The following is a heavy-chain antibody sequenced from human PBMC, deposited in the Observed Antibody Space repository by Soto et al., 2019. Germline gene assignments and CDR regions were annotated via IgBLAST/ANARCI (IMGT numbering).Heavy chain of an antibody. J-gene: IGHJ6*03. CDR1: GFTFSSYA. D-gene: IGHD2-2*01. CDR2: ISGSGGST. V-gene: IGHV3-23*01. Sequence: GGSLRLSCAASGFTFSSYAMSWVRQAPGKGLEWVSAISGSGGSTYYADSVKGRFTISRDNSKNTLYLQMNSLRAEDTAVYYCAKVDGVPAAFYYYYMDVWGKGTTVTVSS. CDR3: AKVDGVPAAFYYYYMDV.